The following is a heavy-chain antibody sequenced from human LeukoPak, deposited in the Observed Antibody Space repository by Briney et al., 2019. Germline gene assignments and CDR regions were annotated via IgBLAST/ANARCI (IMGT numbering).Heavy chain of an antibody. D-gene: IGHD3-22*01. V-gene: IGHV1-46*01. CDR2: INPSGGST. CDR3: ARSSGRY. CDR1: GYTFTSYY. J-gene: IGHJ4*02. Sequence: ASVKVSCKASGYTFTSYYMHWVRQAPGQGLEWMGIINPSGGSTSYAQKLQGRVTMTTDTSTSTAYMELRSLRSDDTAVYYCARSSGRYWGQGTLVTVSS.